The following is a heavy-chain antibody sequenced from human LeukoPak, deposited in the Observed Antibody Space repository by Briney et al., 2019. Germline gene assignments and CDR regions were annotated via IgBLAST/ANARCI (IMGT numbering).Heavy chain of an antibody. D-gene: IGHD2-2*01. Sequence: ASVKVSCKVSGYTLTELSMHWVRQAPGKGLEWMGGFDPEDGETIYAQKFQGRVTMTEDTSTDTAYMELSSLRSEDTAVYYCATGVPAAIGDWFDPWAREPWSPSPQ. CDR2: FDPEDGET. J-gene: IGHJ5*02. CDR1: GYTLTELS. V-gene: IGHV1-24*01. CDR3: ATGVPAAIGDWFDP.